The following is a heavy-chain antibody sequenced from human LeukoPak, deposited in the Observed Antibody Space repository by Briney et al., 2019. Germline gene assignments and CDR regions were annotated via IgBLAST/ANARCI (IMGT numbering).Heavy chain of an antibody. V-gene: IGHV3-23*01. CDR1: GFTFSNYA. CDR3: ARLLAAPLYYMDV. J-gene: IGHJ6*03. D-gene: IGHD2-15*01. Sequence: GGSLRLSCAASGFTFSNYAMSWVRQAPAKGLEWVSAIVGGGYSTYYADSVKGRFTISRDNSKNTMYLQMNSLRAEDTAVYYCARLLAAPLYYMDVWGKGTPVTVSS. CDR2: IVGGGYST.